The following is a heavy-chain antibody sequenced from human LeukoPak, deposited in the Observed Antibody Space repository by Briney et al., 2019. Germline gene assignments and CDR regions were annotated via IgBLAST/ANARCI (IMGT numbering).Heavy chain of an antibody. D-gene: IGHD2-15*01. CDR3: ARSGGSRFVDV. CDR2: MNPNSGNT. V-gene: IGHV1-8*02. Sequence: ASVKVSCKASGYTFTSYGISWVRQAPGQGLEWMGWMNPNSGNTGYAQKFQGRVTMTRNTSISTAYMELSSLRSEDTAVYYCARSGGSRFVDVWGQGTTVTVSS. J-gene: IGHJ6*02. CDR1: GYTFTSYG.